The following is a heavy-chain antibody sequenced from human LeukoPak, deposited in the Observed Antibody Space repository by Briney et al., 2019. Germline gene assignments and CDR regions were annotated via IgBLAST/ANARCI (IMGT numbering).Heavy chain of an antibody. J-gene: IGHJ4*02. V-gene: IGHV3-43*02. CDR3: AKDHSVLQGLGDFDH. D-gene: IGHD6-19*01. Sequence: PGGSLRLSCAASGCTFDAYAMHWVRQAPGLGLESVSVSSGDGGSTYYADSVKGRFTISRDNSKNSLYLQMNSLRTEHTALYYCAKDHSVLQGLGDFDHWGQGTLGTVSS. CDR1: GCTFDAYA. CDR2: SSGDGGST.